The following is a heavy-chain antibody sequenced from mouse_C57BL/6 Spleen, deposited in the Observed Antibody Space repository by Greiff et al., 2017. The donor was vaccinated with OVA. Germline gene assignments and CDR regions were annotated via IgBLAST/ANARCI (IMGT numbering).Heavy chain of an antibody. J-gene: IGHJ4*01. D-gene: IGHD6-5*01. V-gene: IGHV2-6-1*01. Sequence: VKLKESGPGLVAPSQSLSITCTVSGFSLTSYGVHWVRQPPGKGLEWLVVIWSDGSTTYNSALKSRLSISKDNSKSQVFLKMNSLQTDDTAMYYCARHDGAPIGAMDYWGQGTSVTVSS. CDR2: IWSDGST. CDR3: ARHDGAPIGAMDY. CDR1: GFSLTSYG.